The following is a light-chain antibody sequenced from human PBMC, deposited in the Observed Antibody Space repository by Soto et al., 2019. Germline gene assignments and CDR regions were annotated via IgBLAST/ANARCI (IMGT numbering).Light chain of an antibody. CDR3: QQYDTWPFT. CDR1: QSVRSH. CDR2: DAS. V-gene: IGKV3-15*01. J-gene: IGKJ4*01. Sequence: IMVTQSPATLSVSPGERVTLYFMASQSVRSHLAWYRQRPGQAPRLLIYDASSRATGIPARFSGSGSGTEFVLTISSLQSEDFAIYYCQQYDTWPFTFGGGTKVDI.